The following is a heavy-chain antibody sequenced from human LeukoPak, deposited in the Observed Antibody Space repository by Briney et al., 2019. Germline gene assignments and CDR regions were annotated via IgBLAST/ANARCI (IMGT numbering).Heavy chain of an antibody. D-gene: IGHD3-22*01. J-gene: IGHJ4*02. CDR1: GASISGYY. V-gene: IGHV4-59*01. Sequence: PSETLSLTCSVSGASISGYYYNWIRQPPGKGLEWIGYVYYSGITNFNPSLKSRVTMSVDTSKNQFSLKVSSVTAAGTAVYYCARVLLSSGYSTWGQGILVTVSS. CDR3: ARVLLSSGYST. CDR2: VYYSGIT.